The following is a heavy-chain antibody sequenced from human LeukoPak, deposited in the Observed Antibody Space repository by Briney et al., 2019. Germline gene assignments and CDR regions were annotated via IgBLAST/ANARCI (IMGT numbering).Heavy chain of an antibody. V-gene: IGHV5-51*01. CDR2: IYPGDSDT. D-gene: IGHD3-22*01. CDR3: ARHLYDSSFSSSDAFDI. J-gene: IGHJ3*02. Sequence: GESLKISCQGSGYSFSSYWIGWVRQMPGKGLEWMGIIYPGDSDTTYSPSFQGQVTFSADKSISTAYLQWSSLKASDTAIYYCARHLYDSSFSSSDAFDIWGQGTMVTVSS. CDR1: GYSFSSYW.